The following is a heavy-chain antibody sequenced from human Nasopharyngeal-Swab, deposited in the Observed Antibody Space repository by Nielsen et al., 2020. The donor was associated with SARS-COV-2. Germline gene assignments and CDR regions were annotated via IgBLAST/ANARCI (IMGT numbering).Heavy chain of an antibody. D-gene: IGHD3-10*01. CDR3: AKDSGTWFGELLRLGWFDP. V-gene: IGHV3-48*02. CDR1: GFTFSSYS. J-gene: IGHJ5*02. Sequence: GESLKISCAASGFTFSSYSMNWVRQAPGKGLEWVSYISSSSSTIYYADSVKGRFTISRDNAKNSLYLQMNSLRDEDTAVYYCAKDSGTWFGELLRLGWFDPWGQGTLVTVSS. CDR2: ISSSSSTI.